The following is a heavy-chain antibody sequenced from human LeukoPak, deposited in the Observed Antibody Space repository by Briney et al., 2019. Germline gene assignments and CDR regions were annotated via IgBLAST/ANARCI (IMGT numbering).Heavy chain of an antibody. CDR1: GFTFSSYS. D-gene: IGHD5-24*01. V-gene: IGHV3-48*04. CDR2: ISSSSSTI. J-gene: IGHJ1*01. CDR3: ANDWYMATR. Sequence: PGGSLRLSCAASGFTFSSYSMNWVRQAPGKGLEWVSYISSSSSTIYYADSVKGRFTISRDNAKNSLYLQTNSLRAEDTAVYYCANDWYMATRWGQGTLVTVSS.